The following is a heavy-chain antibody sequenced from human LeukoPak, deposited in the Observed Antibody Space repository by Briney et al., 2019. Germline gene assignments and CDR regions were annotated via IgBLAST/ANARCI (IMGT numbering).Heavy chain of an antibody. CDR3: ARGAGRGYSYGLDDAFDI. CDR1: GGSISSYY. J-gene: IGHJ3*02. Sequence: SETLSLTCTVSGGSISSYYWSWIRQPPGKGLEWIGYIYYSGSTNYNPSLKSRVTISVDTSKNQFSLKLSSVTAADTAVYYCARGAGRGYSYGLDDAFDIWGQGTMVTVSS. D-gene: IGHD5-18*01. CDR2: IYYSGST. V-gene: IGHV4-59*01.